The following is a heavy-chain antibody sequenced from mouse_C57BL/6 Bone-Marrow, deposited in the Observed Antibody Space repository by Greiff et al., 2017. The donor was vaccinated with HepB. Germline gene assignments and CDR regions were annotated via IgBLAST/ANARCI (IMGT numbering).Heavy chain of an antibody. D-gene: IGHD2-1*01. J-gene: IGHJ2*01. CDR1: GYTFTSYW. CDR2: IYPGSGST. Sequence: VQLQQPGAELVKPGASVKMSCKASGYTFTSYWITWVKQRPGQGLEWIGDIYPGSGSTNYNGKFKGKATLTADKSSSTAYMQLSSLTSEDSAVYFCAVYGNYDYWGQGTTLTVSS. CDR3: AVYGNYDY. V-gene: IGHV1-55*01.